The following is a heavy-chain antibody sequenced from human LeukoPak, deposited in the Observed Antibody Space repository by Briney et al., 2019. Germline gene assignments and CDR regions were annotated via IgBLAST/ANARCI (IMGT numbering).Heavy chain of an antibody. V-gene: IGHV3-21*01. D-gene: IGHD3-3*01. CDR1: GFTFSSYS. CDR3: ARGTIFGVVITLFDY. J-gene: IGHJ4*02. Sequence: GGSLRLSCAASGFTFSSYSMNWVRQAPGKGPEWVSSISSSSSYIYYADSVKGRFTISRDNAKNSLYLQMNSLRAEDTAVYYCARGTIFGVVITLFDYWGQGTLVTVSS. CDR2: ISSSSSYI.